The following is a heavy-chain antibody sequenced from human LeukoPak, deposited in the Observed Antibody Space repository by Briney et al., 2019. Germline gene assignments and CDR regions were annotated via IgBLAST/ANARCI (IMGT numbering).Heavy chain of an antibody. Sequence: PGGSLRLSCAASGFTFSGFGLHWVRQAPGKGLEWVAVIWNDGSNKYYADSVKGRFTISRDNSKNTMYLQMKSLRAEDTAVYYCARESHTSGYYYFDCWGQGTLVTVSS. D-gene: IGHD3-22*01. CDR1: GFTFSGFG. CDR2: IWNDGSNK. J-gene: IGHJ4*02. CDR3: ARESHTSGYYYFDC. V-gene: IGHV3-33*01.